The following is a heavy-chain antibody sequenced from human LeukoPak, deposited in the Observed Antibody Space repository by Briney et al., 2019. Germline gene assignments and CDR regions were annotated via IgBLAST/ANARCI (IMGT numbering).Heavy chain of an antibody. J-gene: IGHJ6*02. D-gene: IGHD1-26*01. CDR3: ARDKWELLPYYYYGMDV. Sequence: ASVKVSCKASGYTFTGYYMHWVRQAPGQGLEWMGWINPNSGNTNYAQKLQGRVTMTTDTSTSTAYMELRSLRSDDTAVYYCARDKWELLPYYYYGMDVWGQGTTVTVSS. CDR1: GYTFTGYY. V-gene: IGHV1-18*04. CDR2: INPNSGNT.